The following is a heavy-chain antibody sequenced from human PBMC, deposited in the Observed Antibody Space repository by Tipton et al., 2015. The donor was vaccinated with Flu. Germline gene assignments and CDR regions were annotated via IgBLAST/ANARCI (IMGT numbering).Heavy chain of an antibody. CDR3: ARANHPGWFDP. J-gene: IGHJ5*02. V-gene: IGHV4-34*01. Sequence: TLSLTCAVYGGSFSGYYWSWIRQPPGKGLEWIGEINHSGSTNYNPSLKSRVTISVDTSKNQFSLKLSSVTAADTAVYYCARANHPGWFDPWGQGTLVTVSS. D-gene: IGHD2-8*01. CDR2: INHSGST. CDR1: GGSFSGYY.